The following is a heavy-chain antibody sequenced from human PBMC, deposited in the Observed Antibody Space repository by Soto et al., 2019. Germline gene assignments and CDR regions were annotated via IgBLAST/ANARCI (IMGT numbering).Heavy chain of an antibody. CDR3: ARAGGSDSGGLALHI. J-gene: IGHJ3*02. D-gene: IGHD3-22*01. V-gene: IGHV4-31*03. CDR1: GGSINRGVYY. CDR2: IYYSGST. Sequence: SETLSLTCTVSGGSINRGVYYWNWIRQHPGKGLEWIGYIYYSGSTFYNPSLKSRVTISADTTKNQFSLNLTSVTAADTAVYYCARAGGSDSGGLALHIWGQGTRVTVSS.